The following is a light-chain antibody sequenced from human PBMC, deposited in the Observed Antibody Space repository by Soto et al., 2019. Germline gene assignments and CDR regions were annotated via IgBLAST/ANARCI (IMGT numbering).Light chain of an antibody. Sequence: AIQMTQFPSSLSASVGDRVTITCRASPGIRNDLGWYQQKSGKAPKLLIFGASTLQSGVPSRFSGSGSGTDFTLTISSLQPEDFATYYCLHDYNYPYTFGQGTKVEIK. CDR1: PGIRND. J-gene: IGKJ2*01. CDR3: LHDYNYPYT. CDR2: GAS. V-gene: IGKV1-6*01.